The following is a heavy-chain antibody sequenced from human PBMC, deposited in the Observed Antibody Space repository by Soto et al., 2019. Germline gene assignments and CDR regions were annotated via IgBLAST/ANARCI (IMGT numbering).Heavy chain of an antibody. V-gene: IGHV1-8*01. CDR3: ARANILTGYLGLGY. D-gene: IGHD3-9*01. J-gene: IGHJ4*02. CDR2: MNPNSGNT. Sequence: ASVKVTCKASGYTFTSYDINWVRQATGQGLERMGWMNPNSGNTGYAQKFQGTVTMTRNTSISTAYMELSSLRSEDTAVYYCARANILTGYLGLGYWGQGTLVTSPQ. CDR1: GYTFTSYD.